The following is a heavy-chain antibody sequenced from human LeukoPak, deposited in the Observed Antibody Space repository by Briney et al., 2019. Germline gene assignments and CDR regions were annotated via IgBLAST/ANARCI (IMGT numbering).Heavy chain of an antibody. CDR2: ISSSSSYI. Sequence: GGSLRLSCAASGFTFSSYSMNWVRQAPGKGLEWVSSISSSSSYIYYADSVKGRFTISRDNAKNSLYLQMNSLRVEDTAVYYCTRDPPAVAINTYAWGQGTLVTVSS. V-gene: IGHV3-21*01. D-gene: IGHD6-13*01. J-gene: IGHJ5*02. CDR1: GFTFSSYS. CDR3: TRDPPAVAINTYA.